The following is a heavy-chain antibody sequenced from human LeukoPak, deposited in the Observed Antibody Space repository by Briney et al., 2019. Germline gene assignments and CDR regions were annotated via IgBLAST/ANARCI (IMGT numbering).Heavy chain of an antibody. Sequence: GGSLRLSCAASGFTFDDYAMHWVRQAPGKGLEWVSGISWNSGSIGYADSVEGRFTISRDNAKNTLYLQMNSLRAEDTAVYYCANDPVGATIDRAFDIWGQGTMVTVSS. CDR2: ISWNSGSI. V-gene: IGHV3-9*01. J-gene: IGHJ3*02. CDR3: ANDPVGATIDRAFDI. CDR1: GFTFDDYA. D-gene: IGHD1-26*01.